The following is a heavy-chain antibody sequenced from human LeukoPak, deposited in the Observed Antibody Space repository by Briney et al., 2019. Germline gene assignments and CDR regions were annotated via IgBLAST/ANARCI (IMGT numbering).Heavy chain of an antibody. CDR1: GFTVSSNY. V-gene: IGHV3-53*01. D-gene: IGHD4-23*01. CDR2: ISSGGST. CDR3: SRDPRVGTPNHFDY. Sequence: GGSLRLSCAASGFTVSSNYMSWVRQAPGKGLEWVSVISSGGSTYYADSVKGQFTIPTVNSQNIFYPPKNSPRDEDTAVYYCSRDPRVGTPNHFDYWGQGTLVTVSS. J-gene: IGHJ4*02.